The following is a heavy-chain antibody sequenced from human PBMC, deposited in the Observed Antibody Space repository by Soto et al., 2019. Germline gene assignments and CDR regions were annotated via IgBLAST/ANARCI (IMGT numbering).Heavy chain of an antibody. CDR1: GFTFSSYG. CDR2: ISYDGSNK. D-gene: IGHD5-18*01. CDR3: AEDGGSAYSYGPDY. J-gene: IGHJ4*02. Sequence: GGSLRLSCAASGFTFSSYGKHWVRQAPGKGLEWVAGISYDGSNKYYADSVKGRFTISRDNSKNTLYLQMNSLRAEDTAVYYCAEDGGSAYSYGPDYWGQGSLVTVSS. V-gene: IGHV3-30*18.